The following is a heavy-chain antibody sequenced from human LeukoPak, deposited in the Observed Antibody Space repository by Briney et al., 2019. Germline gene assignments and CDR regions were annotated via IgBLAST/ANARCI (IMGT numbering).Heavy chain of an antibody. V-gene: IGHV4-34*01. CDR1: GGSFSGYY. J-gene: IGHJ4*02. CDR2: INHSGST. Sequence: PSETLSLTCAVYGGSFSGYYWSWIRQPQGKGLEWIGEINHSGSTNYNPSLKSRVSISVDSSKNQFSLKVSSVTAADTAVYYCARGSDTAAGLYWGQGTLVTVSS. CDR3: ARGSDTAAGLY. D-gene: IGHD6-13*01.